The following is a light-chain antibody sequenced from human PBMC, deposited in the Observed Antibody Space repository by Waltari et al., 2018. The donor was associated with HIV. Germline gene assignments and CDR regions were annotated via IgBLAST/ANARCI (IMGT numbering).Light chain of an antibody. Sequence: QSALTQPPSASGSPGQSVTLSCTGTSSDVGGYNYVSWHQQHPGHAPKLMIYDVIKRPAGVPDRVSGSKSGNTASLTVSGLQPEDEADYYCSSHAGSKVVFGGGTRLTVL. V-gene: IGLV2-8*01. CDR1: SSDVGGYNY. CDR3: SSHAGSKVV. J-gene: IGLJ2*01. CDR2: DVI.